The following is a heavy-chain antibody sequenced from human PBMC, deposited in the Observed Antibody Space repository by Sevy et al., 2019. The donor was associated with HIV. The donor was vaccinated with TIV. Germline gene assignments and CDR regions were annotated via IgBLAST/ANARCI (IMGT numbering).Heavy chain of an antibody. CDR1: GFTFSSYA. V-gene: IGHV3-30-3*01. Sequence: GGSLRLSCAASGFTFSSYAMHWVRQAPCKGLEWVAVISYDGSNKYYADSVKGRFTISRDNSKNTLYLQMNSLRAEDTAVYYCARDGYYYGSGSYDSYKAPYYYYGMDVWGQGTTVTVSS. J-gene: IGHJ6*02. CDR3: ARDGYYYGSGSYDSYKAPYYYYGMDV. D-gene: IGHD3-10*01. CDR2: ISYDGSNK.